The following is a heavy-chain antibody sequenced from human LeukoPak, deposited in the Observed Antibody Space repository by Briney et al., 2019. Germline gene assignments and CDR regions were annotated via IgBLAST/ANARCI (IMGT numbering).Heavy chain of an antibody. CDR2: MSYDGSNK. CDR1: GFTFSSYA. D-gene: IGHD2-21*01. Sequence: GRSLRLSCAASGFTFSSYAMHWVRQAPGKGLEWVAVMSYDGSNKYYADSVKGRFTISRDNSKNTLYLQMNSLRAEDTAVYYCARDILSDYYYGMDVWGQGTTVTVSS. CDR3: ARDILSDYYYGMDV. V-gene: IGHV3-30-3*01. J-gene: IGHJ6*02.